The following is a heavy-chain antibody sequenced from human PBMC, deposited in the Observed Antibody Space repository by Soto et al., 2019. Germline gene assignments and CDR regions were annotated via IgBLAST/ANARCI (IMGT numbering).Heavy chain of an antibody. CDR1: GFTFSSYA. J-gene: IGHJ5*01. D-gene: IGHD2-2*01. CDR3: SKVNEDIVLRPAAVVAWFDS. V-gene: IGHV3-23*01. CDR2: ISGSGRIT. Sequence: GGSLRLSCAVSGFTFSSYAMSWVRQAPGEGLEWVSSISGSGRITYHADSVKGRFTISRDISKNTLYLHMNSLRAEDTAVYYCSKVNEDIVLRPAAVVAWFDSWGQGTLVTVSS.